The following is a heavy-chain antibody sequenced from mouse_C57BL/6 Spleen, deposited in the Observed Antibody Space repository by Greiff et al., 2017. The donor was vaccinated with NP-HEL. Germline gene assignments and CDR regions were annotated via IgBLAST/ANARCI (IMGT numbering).Heavy chain of an antibody. CDR1: GYTFTSYG. Sequence: QVQLKESGAELARPGASVKLSCKASGYTFTSYGISWVKQRTGQGLEWIGEIYPRSGNTYYNEKFKGKATLTADKSSSTAYMELRSLTSEDSAVYFCARRKGDGYFDVWGTGTTVTVSS. D-gene: IGHD3-3*01. J-gene: IGHJ1*03. V-gene: IGHV1-81*01. CDR3: ARRKGDGYFDV. CDR2: IYPRSGNT.